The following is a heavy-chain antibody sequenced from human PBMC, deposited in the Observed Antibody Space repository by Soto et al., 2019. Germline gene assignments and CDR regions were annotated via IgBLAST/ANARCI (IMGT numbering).Heavy chain of an antibody. CDR3: AKRGAGHYFDY. CDR1: GFTFSSYD. Sequence: EVQLLESGGGLVQPGGSLRLSCAASGFTFSSYDMSWVRQAPGKGLEWVSVISGSGDSTYYADSVKGRLTISRDNSKNTLYLQMNSLRAEDTAVYNCAKRGAGHYFDYWGQGTLVTVSS. J-gene: IGHJ4*02. CDR2: ISGSGDST. V-gene: IGHV3-23*01. D-gene: IGHD6-19*01.